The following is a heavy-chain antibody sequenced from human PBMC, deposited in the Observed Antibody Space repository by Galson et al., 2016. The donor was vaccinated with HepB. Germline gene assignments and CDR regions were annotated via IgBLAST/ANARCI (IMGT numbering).Heavy chain of an antibody. CDR2: INPSRGAT. CDR1: GYNFPDYY. J-gene: IGHJ5*01. CDR3: ARSFVVASGVISNASADTWLDP. Sequence: SVKVSCKASGYNFPDYYINWVRQAPGQGLEWMGRINPSRGATDYAQKFQGRVTVTRDTSMNTSYMTLNSLRSDDTAVYYCARSFVVASGVISNASADTWLDPWGQGTLVTFPS. V-gene: IGHV1-2*06. D-gene: IGHD3-10*01.